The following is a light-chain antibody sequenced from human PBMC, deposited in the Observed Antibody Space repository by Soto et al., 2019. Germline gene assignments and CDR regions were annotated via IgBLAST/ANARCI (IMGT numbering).Light chain of an antibody. CDR2: GAS. CDR3: QQYNYWLPWT. J-gene: IGKJ1*01. Sequence: EMVMTQSLATLSVSPGERATLSCRASQSVSSNLAWYQQKPGQAPRLLIYGASTRATGTPARFSGSGSGTEFTLTINSLQSEDLAVYFCQQYNYWLPWTFGQGTKVEIK. V-gene: IGKV3-15*01. CDR1: QSVSSN.